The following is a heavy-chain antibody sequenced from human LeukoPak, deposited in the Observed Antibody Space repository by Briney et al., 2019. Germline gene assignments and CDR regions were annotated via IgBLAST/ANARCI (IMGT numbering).Heavy chain of an antibody. V-gene: IGHV1-2*02. CDR3: ARDRTSGYNWFDP. J-gene: IGHJ5*02. CDR2: INPNNGDT. D-gene: IGHD3-22*01. CDR1: GYTFTGYY. Sequence: ASVKVSCKASGYTFTGYYMHWVRQAPGQGLEWMGWINPNNGDTNYAQKFQGRVTMTRDTSISTAYMELSRLTFDDTAMYYCARDRTSGYNWFDPWGQGTLVTVSS.